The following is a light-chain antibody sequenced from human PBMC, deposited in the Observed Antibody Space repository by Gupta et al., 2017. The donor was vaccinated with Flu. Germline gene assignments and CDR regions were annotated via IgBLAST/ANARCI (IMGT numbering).Light chain of an antibody. CDR2: AAS. CDR1: QDIDKY. V-gene: IGKV1-27*01. J-gene: IGKJ3*01. Sequence: DIQLTQSPSSLSASVGDRVTITCRASQDIDKYLDWYQQRPGKVPALLIYAASTLQSGFPSRFSGSGSGTDFTLTISSLQPEDVATYYCQQYNIAPLTFGHGTQVDI. CDR3: QQYNIAPLT.